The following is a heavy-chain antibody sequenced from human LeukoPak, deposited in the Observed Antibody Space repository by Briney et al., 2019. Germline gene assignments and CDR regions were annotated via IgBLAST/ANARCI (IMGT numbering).Heavy chain of an antibody. D-gene: IGHD1-14*01. Sequence: PGGSLRLSCAASGFTFTTYWMGWVRQAPGKGLEWVSVIYSGGSTYYADSVKGRFTISRDNSKNTLYLQMNSLRAEDTAVYYCARPVTGAFDIWGQGTMVTVSS. CDR1: GFTFTTYW. J-gene: IGHJ3*02. CDR2: IYSGGST. CDR3: ARPVTGAFDI. V-gene: IGHV3-66*01.